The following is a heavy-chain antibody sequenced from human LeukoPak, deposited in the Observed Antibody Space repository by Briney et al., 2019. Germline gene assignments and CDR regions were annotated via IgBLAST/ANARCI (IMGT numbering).Heavy chain of an antibody. Sequence: ASVKVSCKASGDTFSSYAISWLRQAPGQGLEWMGWINPNSGGTNFAQKFQGRVTLTRDTSINTAYMELSSLRSDDTAVYYCARAKLDDCGGVCDQYFQHWGQGTLVTVSS. D-gene: IGHD2-21*02. J-gene: IGHJ1*01. CDR3: ARAKLDDCGGVCDQYFQH. CDR2: INPNSGGT. V-gene: IGHV1-2*02. CDR1: GDTFSSYA.